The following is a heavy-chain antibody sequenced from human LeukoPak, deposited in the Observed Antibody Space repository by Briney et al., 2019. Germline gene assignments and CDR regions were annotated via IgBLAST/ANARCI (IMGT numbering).Heavy chain of an antibody. Sequence: PGGSLRLSCAASGFTFSSYSMNWVRQAPGKGLEWVSYISSSSSTIYYADSVKGRFTISRDNAKNSLYLQMNSLRAEDTAVYYCARDTGKRLPNWFDPWGQGTLVTVSS. J-gene: IGHJ5*02. V-gene: IGHV3-48*04. CDR1: GFTFSSYS. CDR3: ARDTGKRLPNWFDP. CDR2: ISSSSSTI. D-gene: IGHD6-25*01.